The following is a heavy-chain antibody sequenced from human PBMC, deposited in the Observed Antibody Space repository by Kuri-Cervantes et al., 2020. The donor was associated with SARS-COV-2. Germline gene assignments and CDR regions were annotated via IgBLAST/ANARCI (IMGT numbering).Heavy chain of an antibody. CDR2: FDPEYGEI. Sequence: VSVKVSCKVSGYTVTELSMHWVRQAPGKGLEWMGGFDPEYGEIIYAQKFQGRVTMTEDTSTDTEYMELSSLRSDDTAVYYCATVDYDSYGYSWHFDSWGHGTLVTVSS. J-gene: IGHJ4*01. CDR3: ATVDYDSYGYSWHFDS. CDR1: GYTVTELS. D-gene: IGHD3-22*01. V-gene: IGHV1-24*01.